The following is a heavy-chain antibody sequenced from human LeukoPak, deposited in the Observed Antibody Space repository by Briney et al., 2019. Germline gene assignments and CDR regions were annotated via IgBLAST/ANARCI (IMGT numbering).Heavy chain of an antibody. CDR3: ARGAQLLDWYFDL. J-gene: IGHJ2*01. Sequence: SGGSLRLSCAASGFTFSSYSMNWVRQAPGKGLEWVSSISSSGSYIYYADSVKGRFTISRDNAKNSLYLQMNSLRAEDTAVYYCARGAQLLDWYFDLWGRGTLVTVSS. D-gene: IGHD2-2*01. CDR1: GFTFSSYS. V-gene: IGHV3-21*01. CDR2: ISSSGSYI.